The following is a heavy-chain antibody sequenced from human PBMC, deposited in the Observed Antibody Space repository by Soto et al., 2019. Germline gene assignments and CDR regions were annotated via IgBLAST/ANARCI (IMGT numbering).Heavy chain of an antibody. D-gene: IGHD1-26*01. CDR3: ARFVRELLIPSYNWFDP. Sequence: PGESLKISCKGSGYSFTSYWIGWVRQMPGKGLEWMGIIYPGDSDTRYSPSFQGQVTISADKSISTAYLQWSSLKASDAAMYYCARFVRELLIPSYNWFDPWGQGTLVTVSS. J-gene: IGHJ5*02. V-gene: IGHV5-51*01. CDR2: IYPGDSDT. CDR1: GYSFTSYW.